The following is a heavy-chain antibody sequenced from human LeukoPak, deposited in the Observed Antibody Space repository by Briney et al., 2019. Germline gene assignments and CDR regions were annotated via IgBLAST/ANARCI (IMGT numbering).Heavy chain of an antibody. CDR3: ARVGVGPMAQGLIDY. J-gene: IGHJ4*02. CDR2: IYYSGST. Sequence: SETLSLTCTVSGGSISSYYWIWIRQPPGKGLEWSGDIYYSGSTNYNPSLKGQVNLSVDTANNQFSLKLGPVTTADTAVYYCARVGVGPMAQGLIDYWGQGTLVTVSS. D-gene: IGHD3-10*01. CDR1: GGSISSYY. V-gene: IGHV4-59*01.